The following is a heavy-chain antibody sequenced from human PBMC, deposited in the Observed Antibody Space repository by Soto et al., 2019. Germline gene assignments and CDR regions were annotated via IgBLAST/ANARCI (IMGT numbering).Heavy chain of an antibody. Sequence: ASVKVSCKASGYSFSTYDISWLRQAPGQGPEWMGRISPKNGNTNYAQNFQDRVTMTADTSSSTAYMELRGLRSDETAKYYCATSYDSGFVPWGQGTLVTFYS. CDR1: GYSFSTYD. CDR3: ATSYDSGFVP. D-gene: IGHD3-3*01. V-gene: IGHV1-18*04. CDR2: ISPKNGNT. J-gene: IGHJ5*02.